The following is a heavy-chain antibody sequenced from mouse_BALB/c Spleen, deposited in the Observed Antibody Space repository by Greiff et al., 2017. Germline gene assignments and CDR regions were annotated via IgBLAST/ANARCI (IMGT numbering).Heavy chain of an antibody. J-gene: IGHJ1*01. CDR3: ARGGYYGSKRTYWYFEV. Sequence: QVQLQQSGPGLVAPSQSLSITCTASGFSLTGYGVNWVRQPPGKGLEWLGMIWGDGSTDYNSALKSRLSISKDNSKSQFFLKMNRLQTDDTARYYCARGGYYGSKRTYWYFEVWGAGTTGTVSS. CDR2: IWGDGST. CDR1: GFSLTGYG. V-gene: IGHV2-6-7*01. D-gene: IGHD1-1*01.